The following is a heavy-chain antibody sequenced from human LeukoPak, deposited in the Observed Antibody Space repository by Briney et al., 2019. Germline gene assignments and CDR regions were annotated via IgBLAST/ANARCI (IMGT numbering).Heavy chain of an antibody. V-gene: IGHV1-2*02. CDR2: INPNSGGT. CDR1: KHTITVSE. CDR3: ARAPGYYDSSGYRRANWFDL. Sequence: GASVKVSCKAFKHTITVSETQWLRQPPGQGLEWMGWINPNSGGTNYAQKFQGRVTMTRDTSISTAYMELSRMRSDDTAAYYCARAPGYYDSSGYRRANWFDLWGQGTLVTVSS. D-gene: IGHD3-22*01. J-gene: IGHJ5*02.